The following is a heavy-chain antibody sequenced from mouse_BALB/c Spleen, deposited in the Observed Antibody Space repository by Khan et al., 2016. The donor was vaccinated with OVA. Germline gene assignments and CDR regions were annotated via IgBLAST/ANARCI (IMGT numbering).Heavy chain of an antibody. CDR1: GYTFTNYG. J-gene: IGHJ4*01. D-gene: IGHD2-10*01. CDR2: INTYTGEP. CDR3: ARPPYFSDTLDY. Sequence: QIQLVQSGPELKKPGETVKISCKASGYTFTNYGMNWVKQSPGKALKWMGWINTYTGEPTYADDFKGRFAFSLETSASTAYLQINNLKNEETATYFCARPPYFSDTLDYWGQGTSVTVSS. V-gene: IGHV9-3-1*01.